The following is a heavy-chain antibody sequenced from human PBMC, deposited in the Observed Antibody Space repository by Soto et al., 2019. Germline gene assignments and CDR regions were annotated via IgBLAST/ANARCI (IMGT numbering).Heavy chain of an antibody. J-gene: IGHJ6*03. D-gene: IGHD4-17*01. V-gene: IGHV3-21*01. CDR3: AREGWSYYGDPETDYYYYYYMDV. CDR2: ISSSSSYI. Sequence: ESGGGLVKPGGSLRLSCAASGFTFSSYSMNWVRQAPGKGLEWDSSISSSSSYIYYADSVKGRFTISRDNAKNSLYLQMNSLRAEDTAVYYCAREGWSYYGDPETDYYYYYYMDVWGKGTTVTVSS. CDR1: GFTFSSYS.